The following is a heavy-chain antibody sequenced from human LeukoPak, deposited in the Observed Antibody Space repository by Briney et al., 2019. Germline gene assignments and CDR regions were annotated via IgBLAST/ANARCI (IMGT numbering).Heavy chain of an antibody. CDR3: AKDWGYGEAGIDF. Sequence: GGSLRLSCAASGFTFSTCWMSWVRQAPGKGLEWVAIIKGDGSEKAYVDFVKGRFSISRDNAENSLYLQMSSLRAEDTAVYYCAKDWGYGEAGIDFWGQGTLVTVSS. V-gene: IGHV3-7*04. CDR2: IKGDGSEK. D-gene: IGHD6-13*01. CDR1: GFTFSTCW. J-gene: IGHJ4*02.